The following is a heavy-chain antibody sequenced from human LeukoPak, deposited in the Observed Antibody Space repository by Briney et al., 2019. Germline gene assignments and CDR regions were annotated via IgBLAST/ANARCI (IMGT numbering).Heavy chain of an antibody. CDR2: INSDGSST. D-gene: IGHD1-26*01. J-gene: IGHJ6*02. V-gene: IGHV3-74*01. CDR1: GSTFSSYW. Sequence: GGSLRLSCAASGSTFSSYWMHWVRQGPGKGLVWVSRINSDGSSTRYADSVKGRFTISRDNAKNTLYLQMNSLRAEDTAVYYCARGSYSHYGMDVWGQGTTVTVSS. CDR3: ARGSYSHYGMDV.